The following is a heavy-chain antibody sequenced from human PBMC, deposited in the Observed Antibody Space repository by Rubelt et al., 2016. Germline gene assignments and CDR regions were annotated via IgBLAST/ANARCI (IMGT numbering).Heavy chain of an antibody. CDR3: ATQGYCSSTSCYGAY. J-gene: IGHJ4*02. D-gene: IGHD2-2*01. V-gene: IGHV3-66*01. Sequence: EVQLVESGGGLVQPGGSLRLSCAASGFTVSSNYMSWVRQAPGKGLEWVSVIYSGRSTYDADSVKGRVTISRDNATNSLYLEMNSLRDEDAAVDYCATQGYCSSTSCYGAYWGQGTLVTVSS. CDR1: GFTVSSNY. CDR2: IYSGRST.